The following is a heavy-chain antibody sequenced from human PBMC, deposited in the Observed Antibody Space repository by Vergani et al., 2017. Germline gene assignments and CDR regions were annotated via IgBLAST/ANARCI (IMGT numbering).Heavy chain of an antibody. CDR1: GFTFSSYG. D-gene: IGHD2-2*01. Sequence: QVQLVESGGGVVQPGRSLRLSCAASGFTFSSYGMHWVRQAPGKGLAWVAVIWYDGSNKYYADSVKGRFTISRDNSKNTLYLQMNSLRAEDTAVYYCARDAXFVVVPAATEDRDDAFDIWGQGTMVTVSS. V-gene: IGHV3-33*01. CDR2: IWYDGSNK. CDR3: ARDAXFVVVPAATEDRDDAFDI. J-gene: IGHJ3*02.